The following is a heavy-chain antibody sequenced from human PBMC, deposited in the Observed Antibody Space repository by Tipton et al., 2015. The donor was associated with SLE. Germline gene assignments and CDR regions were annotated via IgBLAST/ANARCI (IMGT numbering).Heavy chain of an antibody. CDR1: GGSISSGSYY. CDR2: IYYSGKT. Sequence: TLSLTCTVSGGSISSGSYYWSWIRQPAGKGLEWIGYIYYSGKTDYNPSLKSRVTISVDTSKNQFSLKLSSVTAADTAVYYCARQSDTTMVAYFDSWGQGTVVTVSS. J-gene: IGHJ4*02. CDR3: ARQSDTTMVAYFDS. V-gene: IGHV4-61*10. D-gene: IGHD5-18*01.